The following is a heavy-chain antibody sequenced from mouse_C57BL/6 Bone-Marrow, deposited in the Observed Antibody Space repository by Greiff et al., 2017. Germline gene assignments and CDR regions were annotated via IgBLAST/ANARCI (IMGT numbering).Heavy chain of an antibody. Sequence: VQLQQSGPELVKPGASVKMSCKASGYTFTDYNMHWVKQSHGKSLEWIGYINPNNGGTSYNQKFKGKATLTVNKSSSTAYMELRSLTSEDSAVYYCASQDALRPWFAYWGQGTLGTVSA. CDR3: ASQDALRPWFAY. V-gene: IGHV1-22*01. CDR1: GYTFTDYN. CDR2: INPNNGGT. D-gene: IGHD1-1*01. J-gene: IGHJ3*01.